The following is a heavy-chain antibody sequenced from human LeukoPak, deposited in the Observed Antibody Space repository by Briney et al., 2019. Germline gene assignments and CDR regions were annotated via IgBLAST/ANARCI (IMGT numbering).Heavy chain of an antibody. CDR1: GFTFSNAW. CDR3: VPKGTEGY. J-gene: IGHJ4*02. Sequence: GGSLRLSCAASGFTFSNAWMNWVRQAPGKGLQYVSAISPTGDSTYYADSVKGRFSISRDNSKNTLYLQVSSLRPEDTAVYYCVPKGTEGYWGQGTLVTVSS. CDR2: ISPTGDST. V-gene: IGHV3-64D*06.